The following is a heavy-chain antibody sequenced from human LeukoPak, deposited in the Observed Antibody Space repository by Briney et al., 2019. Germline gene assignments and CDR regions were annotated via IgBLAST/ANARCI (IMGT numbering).Heavy chain of an antibody. CDR1: GGSISSYY. D-gene: IGHD5-24*01. Sequence: SETLSLTCTVSGGSISSYYWSWIRQPPGKGLEWIAYIYYNGNTKYNPSLKSRVTISADTSKNQFSLKVNSVTAADTAVYYCARMDGYNDFDYWGQGTLVTVSS. V-gene: IGHV4-59*01. CDR3: ARMDGYNDFDY. J-gene: IGHJ4*02. CDR2: IYYNGNT.